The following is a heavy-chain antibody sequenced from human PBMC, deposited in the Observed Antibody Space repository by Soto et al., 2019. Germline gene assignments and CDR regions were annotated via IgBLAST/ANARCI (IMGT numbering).Heavy chain of an antibody. Sequence: EVQLVESGGGSVQPGGSLRLSCVASGITFTNYWMHWVRQVPGKGLVWVARVDSDGRGTSYADFVKGRFTISRDNANHTLYLQMNSLRVEATAMYYCGTVFEHWGQGIPVTVSS. CDR2: VDSDGRGT. CDR3: GTVFEH. CDR1: GITFTNYW. V-gene: IGHV3-74*01. J-gene: IGHJ4*02.